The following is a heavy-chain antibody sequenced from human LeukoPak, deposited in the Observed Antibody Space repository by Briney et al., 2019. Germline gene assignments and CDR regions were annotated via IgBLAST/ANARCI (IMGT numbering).Heavy chain of an antibody. V-gene: IGHV1-69*13. D-gene: IGHD2-15*01. J-gene: IGHJ5*02. Sequence: SVKVSCKASGGTFSSYAISWVRQAPGQGLEWMGGIIPIFGTANYAQKFQGRVTITADESTSTAYTELSSLRSEDTAVYYCARGRGGYCSGGSCYPTSYNWFDPWGQGTLVTVSS. CDR3: ARGRGGYCSGGSCYPTSYNWFDP. CDR2: IIPIFGTA. CDR1: GGTFSSYA.